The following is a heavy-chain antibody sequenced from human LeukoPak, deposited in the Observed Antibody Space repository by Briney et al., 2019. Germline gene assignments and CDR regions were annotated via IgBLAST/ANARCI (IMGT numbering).Heavy chain of an antibody. D-gene: IGHD2-2*03. V-gene: IGHV5-51*01. J-gene: IGHJ4*02. CDR1: GCGFPTYW. Sequence: GESLKISCKGSGCGFPTYWIAWVRQMPGKGLEWRGIIYSDESNIRYSPSFQGQVTISADKSISTASLQRSSLKASDTAMYYCARSPSRGYSSSFEYWGQGTLVTVSS. CDR3: ARSPSRGYSSSFEY. CDR2: IYSDESNI.